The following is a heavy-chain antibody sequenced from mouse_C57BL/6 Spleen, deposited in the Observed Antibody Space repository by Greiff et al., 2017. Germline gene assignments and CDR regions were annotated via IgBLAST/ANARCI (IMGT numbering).Heavy chain of an antibody. J-gene: IGHJ4*01. CDR1: GYAFSSYW. CDR3: SREAYYSNYYYAVGY. D-gene: IGHD2-5*01. V-gene: IGHV1-80*01. CDR2: IYPGAGDT. Sequence: VQLQQSGSELVKPGASVKLSCKASGYAFSSYWMNWVKQTPGKGLEWIGQIYPGAGDTDYNRKFKGKATLTADKSSSTAYMQLSSLTSEDSGVCFCSREAYYSNYYYAVGYLGQGASVTVS.